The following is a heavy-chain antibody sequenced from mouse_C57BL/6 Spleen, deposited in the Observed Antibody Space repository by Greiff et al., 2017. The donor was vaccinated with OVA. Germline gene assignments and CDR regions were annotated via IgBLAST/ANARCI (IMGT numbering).Heavy chain of an antibody. D-gene: IGHD1-1*01. Sequence: VQLQQSGPVLVKPGASVKMSCKASGYTFTDYYMNWVKQSHGKSLEWIGVINPYNGGTSYNQKFKGKATLTVDKSSSTAYMELNSLTSEDSAVYYCARVVTTVVATFDWYFDVWGTGTTVTVSS. J-gene: IGHJ1*03. V-gene: IGHV1-19*01. CDR3: ARVVTTVVATFDWYFDV. CDR1: GYTFTDYY. CDR2: INPYNGGT.